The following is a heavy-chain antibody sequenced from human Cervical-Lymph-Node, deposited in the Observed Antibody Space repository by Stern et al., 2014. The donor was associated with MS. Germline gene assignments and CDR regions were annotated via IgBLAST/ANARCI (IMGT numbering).Heavy chain of an antibody. Sequence: QVQLQESGPGLVKPSQTLSLICAVSGGSMANSTGGYFWSWIRQPPGKGLEWIGFIYYSGSTYYNTLLKRQTPISVDTSKNQVSLRLTSMTAADTAVYYCARVAYCGGDCSAFDSWGQGTLVTVSS. D-gene: IGHD2-21*02. CDR3: ARVAYCGGDCSAFDS. V-gene: IGHV4-31*11. CDR1: GGSMANSTGGYF. J-gene: IGHJ4*02. CDR2: IYYSGST.